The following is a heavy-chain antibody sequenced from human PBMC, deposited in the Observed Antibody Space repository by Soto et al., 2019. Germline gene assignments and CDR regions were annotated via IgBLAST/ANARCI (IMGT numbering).Heavy chain of an antibody. CDR2: ISGGTT. CDR1: GSTFSSVV. J-gene: IGHJ4*02. CDR3: ARDGIGGTAFRGFLDY. D-gene: IGHD1-1*01. Sequence: GGSLRLSCVASGSTFSSVVMSRVRQAPGQGLEWVSGISGGTTYYADSVKGRFTISRDNSKNMLYLQMNSLRVEDTALYYCARDGIGGTAFRGFLDYWGQGTLVTVSS. V-gene: IGHV3-23*01.